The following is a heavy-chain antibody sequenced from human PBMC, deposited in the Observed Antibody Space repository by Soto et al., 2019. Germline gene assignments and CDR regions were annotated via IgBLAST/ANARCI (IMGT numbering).Heavy chain of an antibody. CDR3: ATVASGGSGSYDV. Sequence: QAQLVEAGGGVVRPGRSLRLSCTASGITFSAYTMHWVRQAPGKGLEWVALILYDGKDKQYADSVKGRFTISRDNSKNTTYLQPNSRRVEDTADNYCATVASGGSGSYDVWGQGTRVIVSS. D-gene: IGHD3-10*01. V-gene: IGHV3-30*04. CDR1: GITFSAYT. CDR2: ILYDGKDK. J-gene: IGHJ4*02.